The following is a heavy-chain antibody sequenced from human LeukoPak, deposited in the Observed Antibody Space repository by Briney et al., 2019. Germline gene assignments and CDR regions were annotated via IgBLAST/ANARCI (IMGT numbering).Heavy chain of an antibody. CDR1: GYTLTELS. CDR2: FDPEDGET. V-gene: IGHV1-24*01. D-gene: IGHD3-10*01. CDR3: ATITMVRGVRPPDDY. Sequence: ASVKVSCKVSGYTLTELSMHWVRQAPGKGLEWMGGFDPEDGETIYAQKFQGRVTMTGDTSTDTAYMELSSLRSEDTAVYYCATITMVRGVRPPDDYWGQGTLVTVSS. J-gene: IGHJ4*02.